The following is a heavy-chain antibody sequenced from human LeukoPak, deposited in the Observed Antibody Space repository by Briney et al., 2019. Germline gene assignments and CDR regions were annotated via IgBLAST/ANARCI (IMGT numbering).Heavy chain of an antibody. V-gene: IGHV1-69*05. D-gene: IGHD3-22*01. CDR1: GGTFSSYA. CDR3: ARGDYYDSSGYYSLDY. CDR2: IIPIFGTA. J-gene: IGHJ4*02. Sequence: GASVKVSCKASGGTFSSYAISWVRQAPGQGLEWMGGIIPIFGTANYAQKFQGRVTITTDESTSTAYMELSSLRSEDTAVYYCARGDYYDSSGYYSLDYWSQGTLVTVSS.